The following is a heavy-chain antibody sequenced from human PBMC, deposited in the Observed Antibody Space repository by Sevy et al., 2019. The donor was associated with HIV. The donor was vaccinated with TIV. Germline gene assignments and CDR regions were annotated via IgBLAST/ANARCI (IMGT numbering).Heavy chain of an antibody. D-gene: IGHD3-10*01. CDR3: ARDSIPLVQGIIITPYYYGMDV. V-gene: IGHV1-18*01. Sequence: ASVKVSCKTSGYTFTNYGVTWVRQAPGQGLEWMGWISGYNGNTKYAEKLQNRVTMTTDTSTSTAYMELRSLRHDDTAVYYCARDSIPLVQGIIITPYYYGMDVWGQGTTVTVSS. CDR1: GYTFTNYG. J-gene: IGHJ6*02. CDR2: ISGYNGNT.